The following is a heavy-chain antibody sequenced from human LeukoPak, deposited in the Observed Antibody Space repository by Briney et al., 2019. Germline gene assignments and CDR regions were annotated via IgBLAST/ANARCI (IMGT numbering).Heavy chain of an antibody. D-gene: IGHD4-23*01. CDR2: IYHSGST. V-gene: IGHV4-59*08. CDR1: GGSINNYY. CDR3: ARVEGNSDWFDP. J-gene: IGHJ5*02. Sequence: SETLSLTCTVSGGSINNYYWNWIRQPPGKGLEWIGTIYHSGSTYYNPSLKSRVTISLDTSENQFSLKLTSVTAADTAVYYCARVEGNSDWFDPWGQGTVVTVSS.